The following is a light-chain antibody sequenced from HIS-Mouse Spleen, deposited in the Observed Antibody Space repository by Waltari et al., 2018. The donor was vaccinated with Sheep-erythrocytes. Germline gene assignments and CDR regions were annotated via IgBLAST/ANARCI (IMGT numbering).Light chain of an antibody. CDR1: SSDVGGYNY. Sequence: QSALTQPPSASGSPGQSVTISCTGTSSDVGGYNYVSWYQQHPGKAPKLMIYEVSTRASGGPDRFSGSKSGNTASLTVSELQAADEADYYCSSYAGSNNWVFGGGTKLTVL. CDR3: SSYAGSNNWV. CDR2: EVS. J-gene: IGLJ3*02. V-gene: IGLV2-8*01.